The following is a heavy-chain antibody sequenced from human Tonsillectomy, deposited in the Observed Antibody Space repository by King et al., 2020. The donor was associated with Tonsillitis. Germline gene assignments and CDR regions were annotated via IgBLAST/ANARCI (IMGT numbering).Heavy chain of an antibody. D-gene: IGHD1-26*01. CDR3: ASGWELLSEGDAFDI. CDR2: IYTSGST. CDR1: GGSISSYY. Sequence: QLQESGPGLVKPSETLSLTCTVSGGSISSYYWSWIRPPAGKGLEWIGRIYTSGSTNYNPSLKSRVTMSVDTSKNQFSLKLSSVTAADTAVYYCASGWELLSEGDAFDIWGQGTMVTVSS. V-gene: IGHV4-4*07. J-gene: IGHJ3*02.